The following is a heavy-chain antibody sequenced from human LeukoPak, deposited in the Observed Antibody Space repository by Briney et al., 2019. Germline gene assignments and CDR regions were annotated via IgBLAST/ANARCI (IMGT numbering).Heavy chain of an antibody. V-gene: IGHV6-1*01. CDR3: ARDSPPNTTGYSSGWYDDAFDI. CDR1: GDSVPSNSAA. CDR2: TYYRSKWYN. J-gene: IGHJ3*02. Sequence: SQTLSLTCAISGDSVPSNSAAWNWIRQSPSRGLEWLGRTYYRSKWYNDYAVSVKSRITINPDTSKNQFSLQLNSVTPEDTAVYYCARDSPPNTTGYSSGWYDDAFDIWGQGTMVTVSS. D-gene: IGHD6-19*01.